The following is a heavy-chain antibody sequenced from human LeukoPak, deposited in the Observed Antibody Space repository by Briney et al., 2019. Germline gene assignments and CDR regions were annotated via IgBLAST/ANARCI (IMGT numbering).Heavy chain of an antibody. CDR3: ATEGKKQLLQGDAFDV. D-gene: IGHD2-2*01. CDR2: MNPNSGNT. V-gene: IGHV1-8*03. J-gene: IGHJ3*01. CDR1: GYTFTSYD. Sequence: ASVKVSCKASGYTFTSYDINWVRQATGQGLEWMGWMNPNSGNTGYAQKFQGRVTITRNTSISTAYMELSSLRSEDTAVYYCATEGKKQLLQGDAFDVWGQGTMISVSS.